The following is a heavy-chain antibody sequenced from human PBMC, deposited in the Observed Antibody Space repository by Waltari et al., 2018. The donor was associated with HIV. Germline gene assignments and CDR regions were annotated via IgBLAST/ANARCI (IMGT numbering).Heavy chain of an antibody. J-gene: IGHJ4*02. CDR2: IKSKTVGGTT. CDR1: GFTFSNAW. V-gene: IGHV3-15*01. CDR3: TTDWGLLYGGNSDY. D-gene: IGHD1-26*01. Sequence: EVQLVESGGGLVKPGGSIRLSCAASGFTFSNAWMSWVRQAPGKGRGWVGRIKSKTVGGTTDYAAPVKGIFTISRDDSKNTLYLQMNSLKTEDTAVYYCTTDWGLLYGGNSDYWGQGTLVTVSA.